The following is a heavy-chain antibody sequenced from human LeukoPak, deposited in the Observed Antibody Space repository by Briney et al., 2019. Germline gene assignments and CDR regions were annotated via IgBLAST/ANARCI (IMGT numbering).Heavy chain of an antibody. CDR2: IYSGGST. CDR3: AKATVYGDYNVDFDY. D-gene: IGHD4-17*01. Sequence: GGSLRLSCAASGFTVSSNYMSWVRQAPGKGLEWVSVIYSGGSTYYADSVKGRFTISRDNSKNTLYLQMNSLRAEDTAVYYCAKATVYGDYNVDFDYWGQGTLVTVSS. J-gene: IGHJ4*02. CDR1: GFTVSSNY. V-gene: IGHV3-53*01.